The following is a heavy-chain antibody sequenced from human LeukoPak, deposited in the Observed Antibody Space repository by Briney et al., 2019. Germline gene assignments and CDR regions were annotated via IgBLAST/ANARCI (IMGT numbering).Heavy chain of an antibody. CDR3: ARWSRYFDWLYPDAFGI. D-gene: IGHD3-9*01. CDR2: INPNSGGT. V-gene: IGHV1-2*02. J-gene: IGHJ3*02. CDR1: GYTFTGYY. Sequence: ASVKVSCKASGYTFTGYYMHWVRQAPGQGLEWMGWINPNSGGTNYAQKFQGRVTMTRDTSISTAYMELSRLRSDDTAVYYCARWSRYFDWLYPDAFGIWGQGTMVTVSS.